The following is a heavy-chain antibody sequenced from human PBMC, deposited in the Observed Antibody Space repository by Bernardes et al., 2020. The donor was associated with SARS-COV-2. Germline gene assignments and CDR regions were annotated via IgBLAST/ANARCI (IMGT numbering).Heavy chain of an antibody. D-gene: IGHD2-2*01. CDR3: ARVLGGYCSSTSCYWFDP. Sequence: ASVKVSCKASGYTFTSYGISWVRQAPGQGLEWMGWISAYNGNTTYAQKLQGRVTMTTDTSTSTAYMELRSLRSDDTAVYYCARVLGGYCSSTSCYWFDPWGQGTLVTVSS. CDR1: GYTFTSYG. V-gene: IGHV1-18*04. CDR2: ISAYNGNT. J-gene: IGHJ5*02.